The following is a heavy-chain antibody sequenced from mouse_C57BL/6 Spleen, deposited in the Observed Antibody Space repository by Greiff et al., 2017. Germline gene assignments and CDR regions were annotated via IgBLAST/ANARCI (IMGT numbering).Heavy chain of an antibody. D-gene: IGHD1-1*01. CDR1: GYTFTSYW. J-gene: IGHJ1*03. V-gene: IGHV1-61*01. Sequence: QVQLQQPGAELVRPGSSVKLSCTASGYTFTSYWMDWVKQRPGQGLEWIGNIYPSDSETNYNQKFKGKATLTVDKSSSAAYMQLSSLTSEDSAVYYCARGDYYGHWYFDVWGTGTTVTVSS. CDR2: IYPSDSET. CDR3: ARGDYYGHWYFDV.